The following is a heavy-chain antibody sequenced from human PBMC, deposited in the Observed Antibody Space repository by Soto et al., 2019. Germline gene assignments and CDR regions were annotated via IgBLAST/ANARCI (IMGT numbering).Heavy chain of an antibody. D-gene: IGHD1-1*01. CDR1: GYTFTSYY. CDR2: INPSGGST. Sequence: QVQLVQSGAEVMQPGASVKVSCKASGYTFTSYYIQWVRQAPGQGLERMGIINPSGGSTNYAQKFQGRVTMTRDTSTSTVYMELSSLRSEDTAIYYCSRGYPPRDQLGNLPGAFWGQGTLVTVSS. V-gene: IGHV1-46*03. CDR3: SRGYPPRDQLGNLPGAF. J-gene: IGHJ4*02.